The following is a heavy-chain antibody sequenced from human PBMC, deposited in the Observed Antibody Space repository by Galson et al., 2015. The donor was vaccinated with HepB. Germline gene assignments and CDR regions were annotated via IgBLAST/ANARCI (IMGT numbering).Heavy chain of an antibody. CDR2: IRSKANSYAT. J-gene: IGHJ4*02. Sequence: SLRLSCAASGFTFSGSAMHWVRQASGKGLEWVGRIRSKANSYATAYAASVKGRFTISRDDSKNTAYLQMNSLKTEDTAVYYCTRPVWGYSGSYHLGYWGQGTLVTVSS. CDR3: TRPVWGYSGSYHLGY. D-gene: IGHD1-26*01. V-gene: IGHV3-73*01. CDR1: GFTFSGSA.